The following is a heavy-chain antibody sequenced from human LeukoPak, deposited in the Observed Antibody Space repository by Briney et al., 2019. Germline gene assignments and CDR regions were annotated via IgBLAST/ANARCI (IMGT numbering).Heavy chain of an antibody. CDR1: GGSISTSNYY. V-gene: IGHV4-39*07. D-gene: IGHD6-13*01. J-gene: IGHJ5*02. CDR3: ARDGESSSWWARGWFDP. CDR2: IFYSGST. Sequence: SETLSLTCTVSGGSISTSNYYWGWIRQPPGKGLEWIGNIFYSGSTYYSPSLRSRVTISVDTSKNQFSLKLSSVTAADTAVYYCARDGESSSWWARGWFDPWGQGTLVTVSS.